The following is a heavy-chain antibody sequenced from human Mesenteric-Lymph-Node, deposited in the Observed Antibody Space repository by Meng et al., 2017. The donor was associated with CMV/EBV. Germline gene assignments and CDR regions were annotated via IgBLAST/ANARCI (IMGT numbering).Heavy chain of an antibody. D-gene: IGHD1-26*01. J-gene: IGHJ4*02. V-gene: IGHV4-61*01. CDR1: DGSVSSGSYY. CDR2: IYYSGST. CDR3: ARLDRWELLRGLVY. Sequence: LGESGPGRVKPSETLSLTCTVSDGSVSSGSYYWSWIRQPPGKGLEWIGYIYYSGSTNYNPSLKSRVTISVDTSKNQFSLKLSSVTAADTAVYYCARLDRWELLRGLVYWGQGTLVTVPS.